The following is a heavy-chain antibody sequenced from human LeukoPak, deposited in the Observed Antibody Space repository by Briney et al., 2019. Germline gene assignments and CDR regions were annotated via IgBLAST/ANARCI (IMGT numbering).Heavy chain of an antibody. J-gene: IGHJ5*02. CDR3: ASPSPGFDT. CDR2: IYYTGST. Sequence: SETLSLTCTVSGGSISSSSYYWGWIRQPPGKGLEWIGSIYYTGSTSYNSSLKSRVTISVDTSKNQFSLKMKFVTAADTAVYYCASPSPGFDTWGQGTLVTVSS. V-gene: IGHV4-39*07. CDR1: GGSISSSSYY.